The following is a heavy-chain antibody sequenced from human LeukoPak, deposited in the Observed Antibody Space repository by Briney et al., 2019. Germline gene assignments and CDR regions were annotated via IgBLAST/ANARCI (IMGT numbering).Heavy chain of an antibody. V-gene: IGHV3-7*01. CDR1: GFTFSGYW. J-gene: IGHJ4*02. CDR3: TNVPRGVGDY. Sequence: QPGGSLRLSCAASGFTFSGYWMNWVRQAPGRGLEWVAHIKQDGSEQYYVDSVKGRLTISRDNARNALYLQMNSLRAEDTAIYYCTNVPRGVGDYWGQGTLVTVSS. CDR2: IKQDGSEQ. D-gene: IGHD3-10*01.